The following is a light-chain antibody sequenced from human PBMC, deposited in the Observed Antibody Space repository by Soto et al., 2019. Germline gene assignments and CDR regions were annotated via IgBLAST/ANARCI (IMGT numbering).Light chain of an antibody. V-gene: IGLV2-8*01. J-gene: IGLJ1*01. Sequence: QSALTQPPSASGSPGQSVTISCTGTGSDVGAYIYVSWYQHHPGKAPKLIIYEVTKRPSGVPDRFSGSKSGDTASLTVSGLQAEDEADYYCGSYAGGNNPYVFGTGTKLTVL. CDR2: EVT. CDR3: GSYAGGNNPYV. CDR1: GSDVGAYIY.